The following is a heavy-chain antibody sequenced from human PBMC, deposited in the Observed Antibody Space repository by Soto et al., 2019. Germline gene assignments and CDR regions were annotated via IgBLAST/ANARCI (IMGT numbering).Heavy chain of an antibody. Sequence: GESLKISCKGSGYRFTSYWIGWVRQMPGKGLEWVGVIYPGDSDTRYSPPFEGQVTISTDNSITTAYLQWSSLKASDTGTYYCARGHCHNPILPGYFPYHFDYWGHGTLVTVSS. CDR2: IYPGDSDT. D-gene: IGHD3-9*01. CDR3: ARGHCHNPILPGYFPYHFDY. V-gene: IGHV5-51*01. J-gene: IGHJ4*01. CDR1: GYRFTSYW.